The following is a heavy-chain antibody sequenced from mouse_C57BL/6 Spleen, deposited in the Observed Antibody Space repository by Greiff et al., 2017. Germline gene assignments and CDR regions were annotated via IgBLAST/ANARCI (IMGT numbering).Heavy chain of an antibody. CDR2: ISYDGSN. D-gene: IGHD2-4*01. CDR3: AREYHDYHEFSHYFDY. J-gene: IGHJ2*01. CDR1: GYSITSGYY. V-gene: IGHV3-6*01. Sequence: EVQLQQSGPGLVKPSQSLSLTCSVTGYSITSGYYWNWIRQFPGNKLEWMGYISYDGSNNYNPSLKNRISITRDTSKNQFFLKLNSVTTEDTATYYCAREYHDYHEFSHYFDYWGQGTTLTVSS.